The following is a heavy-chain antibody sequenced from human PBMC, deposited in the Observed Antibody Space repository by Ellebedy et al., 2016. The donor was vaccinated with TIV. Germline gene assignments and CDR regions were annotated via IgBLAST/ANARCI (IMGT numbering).Heavy chain of an antibody. CDR1: GLTFGTYA. Sequence: GESLKISCAASGLTFGTYAMSWVRQTPGKGLEWVASISGSGGSIYHADSVKGRFTISRDNSKNTLYLHMNRLRAEDTARYYCAKGLSDFDSWGQGTLVTVSS. J-gene: IGHJ5*01. CDR3: AKGLSDFDS. CDR2: ISGSGGSI. V-gene: IGHV3-23*01. D-gene: IGHD4/OR15-4a*01.